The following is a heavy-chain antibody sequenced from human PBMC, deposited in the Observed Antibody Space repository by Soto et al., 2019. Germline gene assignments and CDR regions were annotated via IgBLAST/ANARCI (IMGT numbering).Heavy chain of an antibody. CDR1: GGSIISYY. Sequence: SETLPLTCTVSGGSIISYYWSWMRQPAGKGLEWIGRIYTSGSTNYNPSLKSRVTMSVDTSKNQFSLKLSSVTAADTAVYYCARDGILGYCSSTSCYRYYGMDVWGQGTTVTVSS. CDR2: IYTSGST. V-gene: IGHV4-4*07. J-gene: IGHJ6*02. D-gene: IGHD2-2*01. CDR3: ARDGILGYCSSTSCYRYYGMDV.